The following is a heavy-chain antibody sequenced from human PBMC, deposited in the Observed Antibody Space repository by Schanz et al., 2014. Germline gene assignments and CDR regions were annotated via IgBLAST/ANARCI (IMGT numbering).Heavy chain of an antibody. CDR1: GYTFTDYG. D-gene: IGHD6-6*01. J-gene: IGHJ4*02. V-gene: IGHV1-18*01. Sequence: QVQVVQSGAEVKKPGASVKVSCKASGYTFTDYGVICVRQAPGQGLEWMGWINAANGNTRYSQKFQGRVTMTADTSTSTAYMDLRSLRSDDTAVYYCARDQSPYTNSSDVRYFDYWGQGSLVTVSS. CDR2: INAANGNT. CDR3: ARDQSPYTNSSDVRYFDY.